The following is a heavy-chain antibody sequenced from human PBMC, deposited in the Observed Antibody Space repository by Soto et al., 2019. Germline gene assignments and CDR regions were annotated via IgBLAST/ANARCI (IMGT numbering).Heavy chain of an antibody. J-gene: IGHJ4*02. CDR3: ALRSMAVVPEY. Sequence: PSETLSLTCTVSGGSISSGGYYWSWIRQHPGKGLEWIGYIYYSGTTYYNPSLKSRVTLSVDTSKNQFSLTLISVTAADTAVYYCALRSMAVVPEYWGQGTLVTVSS. CDR1: GGSISSGGYY. V-gene: IGHV4-31*03. CDR2: IYYSGTT. D-gene: IGHD3-22*01.